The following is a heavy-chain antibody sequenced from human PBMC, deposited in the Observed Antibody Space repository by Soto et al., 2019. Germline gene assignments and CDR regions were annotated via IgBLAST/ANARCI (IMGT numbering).Heavy chain of an antibody. V-gene: IGHV1-18*04. J-gene: IGHJ4*02. Sequence: QVQLVQSGGEVKKPGASVKVSCKASGYTFSNYGVSWVRQAPGQGLEWMGWITAYNGKTNYAHNFEGRVAMTIDTSTSTADMELRSLRSDDTAVYYCARQHNDLWSDSPDFDYWGQGTLVTVSA. CDR3: ARQHNDLWSDSPDFDY. CDR1: GYTFSNYG. CDR2: ITAYNGKT. D-gene: IGHD3-3*01.